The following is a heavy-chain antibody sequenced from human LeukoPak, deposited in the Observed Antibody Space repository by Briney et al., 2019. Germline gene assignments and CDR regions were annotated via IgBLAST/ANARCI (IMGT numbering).Heavy chain of an antibody. CDR2: ISYDGSNK. Sequence: GGSLRLSCAASGFTFSSYAMDWVRQAPGKGLEWVAVISYDGSNKYYADSVKGRFIISRDNSKNTLYLQMNSLRTEDTAVYYCITIFSYWGQGTLVTVSS. V-gene: IGHV3-30*04. CDR1: GFTFSSYA. D-gene: IGHD3-9*01. J-gene: IGHJ4*02. CDR3: ITIFSY.